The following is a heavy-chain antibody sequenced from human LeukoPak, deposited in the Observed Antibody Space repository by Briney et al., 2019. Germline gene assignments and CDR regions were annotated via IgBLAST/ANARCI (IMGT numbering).Heavy chain of an antibody. D-gene: IGHD3-22*01. CDR1: GFTFSSYG. J-gene: IGHJ4*02. CDR2: IGYDGSNK. Sequence: GGSLRPSCAASGFTFSSYGMHWARQAPGKGQEWVAVIGYDGSNKYYADSVKGRFTISRENSKNTLYLQMNSLRAEGTAVYYCAREMYYYDSSGYYFDYWGQGTLVTVSS. CDR3: AREMYYYDSSGYYFDY. V-gene: IGHV3-33*01.